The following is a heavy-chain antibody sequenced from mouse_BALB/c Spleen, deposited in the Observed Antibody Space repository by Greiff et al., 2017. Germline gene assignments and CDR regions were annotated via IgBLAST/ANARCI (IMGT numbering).Heavy chain of an antibody. V-gene: IGHV1-7*01. D-gene: IGHD1-1*01. CDR2: INPSTGYT. CDR3: ARSASHYYGSSYGYFDV. J-gene: IGHJ1*01. Sequence: VQLQQSGAELAKPGASVKMSCKASGYTFTSYWMHWVKQRPGQGLEWIGYINPSTGYTEYNQKFKDKATLTADKSSSTAYMQLSSLTSEDSAVYYWARSASHYYGSSYGYFDVGGAGTTVTVSS. CDR1: GYTFTSYW.